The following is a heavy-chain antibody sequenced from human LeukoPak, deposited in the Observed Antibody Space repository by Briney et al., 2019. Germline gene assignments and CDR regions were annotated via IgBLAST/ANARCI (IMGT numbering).Heavy chain of an antibody. Sequence: GESLKISCKGSGNSITNSWIGWVRQMPGKGLEWMGIIYLGDSDVRYSPSFQGQVTISADKSISSAYLQWSSLKVSDTAMYYCARHGGGYSHSIDSWGQGTLVTVSS. J-gene: IGHJ4*02. V-gene: IGHV5-51*01. CDR1: GNSITNSW. D-gene: IGHD3-16*01. CDR3: ARHGGGYSHSIDS. CDR2: IYLGDSDV.